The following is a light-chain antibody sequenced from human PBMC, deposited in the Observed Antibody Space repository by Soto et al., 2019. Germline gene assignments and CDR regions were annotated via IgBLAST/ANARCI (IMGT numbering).Light chain of an antibody. CDR2: GNS. CDR3: QSYDSSLSEV. J-gene: IGLJ1*01. CDR1: SSNIGAGYD. V-gene: IGLV1-40*01. Sequence: QSVLTQPPSVSGAPGQRVTISCTGSSSNIGAGYDVHWYQQLPGTAPKLLIYGNSNRPSGVPDRFSGSKSGTSASLAITGLQAEDEVDYYCQSYDSSLSEVFGTGTKVTVL.